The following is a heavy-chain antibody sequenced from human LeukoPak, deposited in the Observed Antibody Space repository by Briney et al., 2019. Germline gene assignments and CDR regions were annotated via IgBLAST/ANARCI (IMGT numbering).Heavy chain of an antibody. CDR2: IIPILGIA. D-gene: IGHD3-10*01. Sequence: SVKVSCKASGYTFTSYGISWVRQAPGQGLEWMGRIIPILGIANYAQKFQGRVTITADKSTSTAYMELSSLRSEDTAVYYCATGTYYYGSGSLLAPWGQGTLVTVSS. CDR3: ATGTYYYGSGSLLAP. CDR1: GYTFTSYG. J-gene: IGHJ5*02. V-gene: IGHV1-69*04.